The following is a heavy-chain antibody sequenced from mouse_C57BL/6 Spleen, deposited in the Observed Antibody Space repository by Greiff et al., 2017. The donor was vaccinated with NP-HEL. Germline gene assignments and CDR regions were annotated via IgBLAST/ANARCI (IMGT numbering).Heavy chain of an antibody. V-gene: IGHV1-75*01. Sequence: QVQLQQSGPELVKPGASVKISCKASGYTFTDYYINWVKQRPGQGLEWIGWIFPGSGSTYYNEKFKGKATLTVDKSSSTAYMLRSSLTSEDSAVYFCARNGYYYGDYFDYWGQGTTLTVSS. J-gene: IGHJ2*01. D-gene: IGHD1-1*01. CDR3: ARNGYYYGDYFDY. CDR1: GYTFTDYY. CDR2: IFPGSGST.